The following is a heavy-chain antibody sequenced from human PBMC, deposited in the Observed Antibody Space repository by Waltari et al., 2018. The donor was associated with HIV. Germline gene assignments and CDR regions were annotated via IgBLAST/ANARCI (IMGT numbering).Heavy chain of an antibody. V-gene: IGHV3-48*01. Sequence: EVQLVESGGGLVQPGGSLRLSCDTSGFTFSCFSMNWVRQAPGKGLEFISYISGSSSTKYYADSVKGRFTISRDNARNSLYLQMNSLRAEDTAVYYCARDGWLRSAYGMDVWGQGTTVTVS. CDR1: GFTFSCFS. CDR2: ISGSSSTK. CDR3: ARDGWLRSAYGMDV. D-gene: IGHD5-12*01. J-gene: IGHJ6*02.